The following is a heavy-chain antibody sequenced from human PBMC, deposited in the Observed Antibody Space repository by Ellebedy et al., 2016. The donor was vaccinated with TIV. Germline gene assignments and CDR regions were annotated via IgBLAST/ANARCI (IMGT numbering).Heavy chain of an antibody. Sequence: AASVKVSCKASGYTFTGYYMHWVRQAPGQGLEWMGWINPNSGATNYVQKFQGRVTMTRDTSTRTVYMELSSLRSEDTALYYCVRDVIIVPARWFDPWGQGTLVTVSS. D-gene: IGHD2-2*01. CDR2: INPNSGAT. CDR3: VRDVIIVPARWFDP. V-gene: IGHV1-2*02. CDR1: GYTFTGYY. J-gene: IGHJ5*02.